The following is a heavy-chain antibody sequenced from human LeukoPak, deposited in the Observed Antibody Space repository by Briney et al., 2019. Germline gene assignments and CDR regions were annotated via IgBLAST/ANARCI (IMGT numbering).Heavy chain of an antibody. CDR2: IKQDGSEM. J-gene: IGHJ4*02. CDR3: AREISRFGI. Sequence: GGSLRLSCASSGFAFSNYWMTWVRQAPGKGLGWVANIKQDGSEMYYVDSVKGRFTISRDNAKDSLYLQVNSLRAEDTAVYYCAREISRFGIWGQGTLVTVSS. CDR1: GFAFSNYW. V-gene: IGHV3-7*05. D-gene: IGHD3-16*01.